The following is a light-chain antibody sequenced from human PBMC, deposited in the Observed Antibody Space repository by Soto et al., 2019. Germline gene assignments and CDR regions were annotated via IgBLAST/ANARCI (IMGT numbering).Light chain of an antibody. J-gene: IGLJ1*01. CDR3: SSYGGSFYV. Sequence: QSVLTQPASVSGSPGQSITISCTGTSSDVGGYNYVSWYQHHPGKAPKLLIYDVSNRPSGISNRFSGSKSDNTASLTISGLQPEDEADYYCSSYGGSFYVVGTGTKVTVL. V-gene: IGLV2-14*03. CDR1: SSDVGGYNY. CDR2: DVS.